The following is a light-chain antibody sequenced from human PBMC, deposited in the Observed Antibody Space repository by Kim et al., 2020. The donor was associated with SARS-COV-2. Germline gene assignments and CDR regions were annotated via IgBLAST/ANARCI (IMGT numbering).Light chain of an antibody. J-gene: IGKJ2*01. CDR1: QGISSD. Sequence: SASAGDRVTITCRASQGISSDLAWYQQKPGKAPKLLIYDASSLESGVPSRFSGSGSGTDFTLTISCLQSEDFATYYCQQFNNYPRTFGQGTKLEI. CDR2: DAS. V-gene: IGKV1D-13*01. CDR3: QQFNNYPRT.